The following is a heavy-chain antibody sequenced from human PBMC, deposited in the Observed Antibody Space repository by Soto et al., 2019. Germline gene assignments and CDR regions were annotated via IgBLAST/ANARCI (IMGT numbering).Heavy chain of an antibody. D-gene: IGHD2-15*01. V-gene: IGHV4-59*01. CDR2: IHNSGST. CDR1: GGSIDSYY. J-gene: IGHJ6*02. CDR3: ARDRGTYCSGGSCYFRGMDV. Sequence: SETLSLTCTVSGGSIDSYYWSWIRQPPGKGLEWIGYIHNSGSTNYSPSLKSRFTISVDTSKNQLSLRLSSVTAADTAVYYCARDRGTYCSGGSCYFRGMDVWGQGTTVTVSS.